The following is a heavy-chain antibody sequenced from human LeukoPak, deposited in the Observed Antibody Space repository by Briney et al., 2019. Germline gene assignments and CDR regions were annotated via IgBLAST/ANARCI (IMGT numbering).Heavy chain of an antibody. J-gene: IGHJ6*02. CDR1: GFTFSSYA. D-gene: IGHD3-10*01. Sequence: GGSLRLPCAASGFTFSSYAMHWVRQAPGKGLEYVSAISSNGGSTYYANSVKGRFTISRDNSKNTLYLQMGSLRAEDMAVYYCARDDGSGTDVWGQGTTVTVSS. CDR3: ARDDGSGTDV. V-gene: IGHV3-64*01. CDR2: ISSNGGST.